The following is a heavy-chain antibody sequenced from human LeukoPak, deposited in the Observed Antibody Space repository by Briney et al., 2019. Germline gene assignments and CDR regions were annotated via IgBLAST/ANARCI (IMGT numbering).Heavy chain of an antibody. D-gene: IGHD2-2*02. Sequence: GGSLRLSCAASGFTFSDYYMSWIRQAPGKGLEWVSYISSSSRTIYYADSVKGRFTISRDNAKNSLFLQMNSLRAEDTAVYYCARAYCSSTSCYSGADYWGQGTLVTVSS. CDR2: ISSSSRTI. J-gene: IGHJ4*02. CDR3: ARAYCSSTSCYSGADY. V-gene: IGHV3-11*04. CDR1: GFTFSDYY.